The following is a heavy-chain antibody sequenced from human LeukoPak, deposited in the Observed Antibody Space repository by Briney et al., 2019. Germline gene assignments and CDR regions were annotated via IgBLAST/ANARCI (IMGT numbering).Heavy chain of an antibody. Sequence: SETLSLTCTVSDDSISDYYRGWIRQPPEKGLEWIGYFHNSGTSTYNPSLKGRVTISADTSKNQFSLKLNSLTTADTAVYYCTRGAGWLIDYWGQGILATVSS. CDR3: TRGAGWLIDY. CDR1: DDSISDYY. CDR2: FHNSGTS. D-gene: IGHD3-16*01. J-gene: IGHJ4*02. V-gene: IGHV4-59*01.